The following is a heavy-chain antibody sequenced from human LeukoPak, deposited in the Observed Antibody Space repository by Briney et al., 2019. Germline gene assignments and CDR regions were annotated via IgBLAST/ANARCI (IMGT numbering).Heavy chain of an antibody. CDR2: ISGSGGST. V-gene: IGHV3-23*01. J-gene: IGHJ4*02. Sequence: GGXLRLSCAASGFTFSSYAMSWVGQAPGKGLEWVSAISGSGGSTYYADSVKGRFTISRDNSKNTLYLQMNSLRAEDTAVYYCAKRPGYYYDSSGYYQPTDYWGQGTLVTVSS. CDR3: AKRPGYYYDSSGYYQPTDY. CDR1: GFTFSSYA. D-gene: IGHD3-22*01.